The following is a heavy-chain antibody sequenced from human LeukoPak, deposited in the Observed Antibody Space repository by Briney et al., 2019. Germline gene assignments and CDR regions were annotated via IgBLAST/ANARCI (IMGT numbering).Heavy chain of an antibody. CDR3: ARGAALRYYDRVYFQH. J-gene: IGHJ1*01. V-gene: IGHV4-30-2*01. CDR1: GGSISSGGYS. CDR2: IYHSGST. Sequence: SETLSLTCAVSGGSISSGGYSWSWIRQPPGKGLEWIGYIYHSGSTYYNPSLKSRVTISVDRSKNQFSLKLSSVTAADTAVYYCARGAALRYYDRVYFQHWGQGTLVTVSS. D-gene: IGHD3-22*01.